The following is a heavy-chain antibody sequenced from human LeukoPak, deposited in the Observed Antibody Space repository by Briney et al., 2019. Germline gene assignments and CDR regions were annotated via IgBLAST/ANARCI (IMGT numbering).Heavy chain of an antibody. D-gene: IGHD5-12*01. Sequence: GASAKVSCKASGCTFTGYYMHWLRQAPGQGLEWMGWIDPNSGGTNYAQKFQGRVTMTRDTSISTAYMEVSRLTSDDTAVYYCARDRAGVATLTAYWGQGTLVTVSS. CDR2: IDPNSGGT. CDR3: ARDRAGVATLTAY. CDR1: GCTFTGYY. J-gene: IGHJ4*02. V-gene: IGHV1-2*02.